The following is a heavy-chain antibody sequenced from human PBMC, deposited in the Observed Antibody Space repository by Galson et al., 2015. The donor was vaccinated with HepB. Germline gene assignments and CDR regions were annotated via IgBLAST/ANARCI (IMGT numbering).Heavy chain of an antibody. CDR1: GGSISSAGYS. CDR2: INHSGST. V-gene: IGHV4-30-2*01. J-gene: IGHJ4*02. Sequence: TLSLTCTVSGGSISSAGYSWGWIRQPPGKGLEWIGEINHSGSTNYNPSLKSRVTISVDTSKNQFSLKLSSVTAADTAVYYCARGRVTVGYWGQGTLVTVSS. D-gene: IGHD4-23*01. CDR3: ARGRVTVGY.